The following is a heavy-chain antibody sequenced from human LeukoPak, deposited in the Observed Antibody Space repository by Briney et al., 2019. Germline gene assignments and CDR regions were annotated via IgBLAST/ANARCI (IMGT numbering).Heavy chain of an antibody. CDR1: GGSISSYY. Sequence: SETLSLTCTVSGGSISSYYWSWLRQPPGKGLEWIGYIYYSGSTNYNPSLKRRVTISVDTSKNQFSLKLSSVTAADTAVYYCASSDPYYSMDVWGQGTTVTVSS. V-gene: IGHV4-59*01. J-gene: IGHJ6*02. CDR2: IYYSGST. CDR3: ASSDPYYSMDV.